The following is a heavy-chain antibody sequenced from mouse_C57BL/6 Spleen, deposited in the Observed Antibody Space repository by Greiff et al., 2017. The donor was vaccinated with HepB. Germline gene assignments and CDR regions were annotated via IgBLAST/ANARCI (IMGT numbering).Heavy chain of an antibody. CDR3: ARLDYYGSSYGYYFDY. CDR2: IDPSDSYT. CDR1: GYTFTSYW. J-gene: IGHJ2*01. V-gene: IGHV1-50*01. Sequence: VQLQQPGAELVKPGASVKLSCKASGYTFTSYWMQWVKQRPGQGLEWIGEIDPSDSYTNYNQKFKGKATLTVDTSSSTAYMQLSSLTSEDSAVYYCARLDYYGSSYGYYFDYWGQGTTLTVSS. D-gene: IGHD1-1*01.